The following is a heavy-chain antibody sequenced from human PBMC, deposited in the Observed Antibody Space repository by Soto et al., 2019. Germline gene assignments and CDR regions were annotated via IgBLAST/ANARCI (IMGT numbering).Heavy chain of an antibody. J-gene: IGHJ4*02. CDR1: GYSFTSYW. V-gene: IGHV5-51*01. Sequence: PGESLKISCKGSGYSFTSYWIGWVRQMPGKGLEWMGIIYPGDSDTRYSPSFQGQVTISADKSISTAYLQWSSLKASDTAMYYWSCLNYYDSSCYYSDFDYWGQGTLVTVSS. CDR3: SCLNYYDSSCYYSDFDY. CDR2: IYPGDSDT. D-gene: IGHD3-22*01.